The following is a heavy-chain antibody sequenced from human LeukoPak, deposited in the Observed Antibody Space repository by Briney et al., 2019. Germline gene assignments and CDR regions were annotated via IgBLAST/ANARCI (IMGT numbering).Heavy chain of an antibody. V-gene: IGHV1-24*01. CDR1: GYTLTELS. J-gene: IGHJ5*02. Sequence: ASVKLSCKVSGYTLTELSMHWVRQAPGKGLERMGGFDPEDGETIYAQKFQGRVTMTEDTSTDTAYMELSSLRSEDTAVYYCATDRPYYDSSGYYWFDPWGQGTLVTVSS. CDR3: ATDRPYYDSSGYYWFDP. D-gene: IGHD3-22*01. CDR2: FDPEDGET.